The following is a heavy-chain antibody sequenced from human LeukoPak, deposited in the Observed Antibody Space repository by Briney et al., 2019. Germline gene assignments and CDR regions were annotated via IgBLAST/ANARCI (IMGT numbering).Heavy chain of an antibody. D-gene: IGHD3-10*01. V-gene: IGHV1-2*02. CDR1: GYSFADYY. J-gene: IGHJ5*02. CDR2: IKPNSGGT. CDR3: ATNILVRDIINWFDP. Sequence: ASVKVSCKASGYSFADYYMHWGRQAPGQGLEWMGWIKPNSGGTRSAQKFQGRVTMTRDTSISTAYMELSSLRYDDTAVYYCATNILVRDIINWFDPWGQGTLVTVSS.